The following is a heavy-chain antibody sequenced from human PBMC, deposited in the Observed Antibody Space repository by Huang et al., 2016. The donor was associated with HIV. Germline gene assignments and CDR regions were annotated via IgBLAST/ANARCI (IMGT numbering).Heavy chain of an antibody. CDR2: MYSGGTT. J-gene: IGHJ4*02. CDR1: GFTVSTNY. Sequence: EVQLVESGGGLIQPGGSLRLSCAASGFTVSTNYMTWVRQAPGKGLGGGSLMYSGGTTYYADSVKGRFTISRDDSENTLYLHMTSLRAGDTAVYYCAKEGDTGAALGYWGQGTLVTVS. CDR3: AKEGDTGAALGY. V-gene: IGHV3-53*01. D-gene: IGHD2-8*02.